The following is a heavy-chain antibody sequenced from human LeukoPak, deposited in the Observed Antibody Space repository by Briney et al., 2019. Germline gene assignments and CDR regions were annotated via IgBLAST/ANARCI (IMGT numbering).Heavy chain of an antibody. J-gene: IGHJ5*02. CDR3: ARGPLDYPNWIDP. CDR1: GGTFSSYA. CDR2: IIPIFGTA. V-gene: IGHV1-69*05. D-gene: IGHD3/OR15-3a*01. Sequence: ASVKVSCKASGGTFSSYAISWVRQAPGQGLEWMGGIIPIFGTANYAQKFQGRVTITTDESTSTAYMELSSLRSDDTAVYYCARGPLDYPNWIDPWGQGTLVTVSS.